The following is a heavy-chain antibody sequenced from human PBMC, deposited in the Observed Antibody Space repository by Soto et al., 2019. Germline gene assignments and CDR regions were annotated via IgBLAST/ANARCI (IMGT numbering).Heavy chain of an antibody. CDR3: ARLVHYGNYADYFDY. CDR2: IYSGGTT. D-gene: IGHD4-17*01. J-gene: IGHJ4*02. CDR1: GFSVSSSY. Sequence: ELQLVESGGGLVQPGGSLRLSCIASGFSVSSSYMSWVRQGPGKGLEWVSIIYSGGTTYYADSVKGRFTISRDSSKNTLYVQMDSLRAEDTAVYYCARLVHYGNYADYFDYWGQGALVTVSS. V-gene: IGHV3-66*04.